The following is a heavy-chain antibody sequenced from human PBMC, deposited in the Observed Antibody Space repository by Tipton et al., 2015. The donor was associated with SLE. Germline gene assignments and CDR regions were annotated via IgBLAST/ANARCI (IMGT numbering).Heavy chain of an antibody. CDR1: GGSITGYY. CDR3: ARDNAIFGLTLRFPCKAFDV. J-gene: IGHJ3*01. D-gene: IGHD3-3*01. V-gene: IGHV4-59*12. CDR2: IDQFGSA. Sequence: TLSLTCIVSGGSITGYYWSWIRQPPGKRLEWIGYIDQFGSANYNPSLQSRVTISVGRSKTQFSLKLRSVSAADSAMYYCARDNAIFGLTLRFPCKAFDVWGQGTMVTVSS.